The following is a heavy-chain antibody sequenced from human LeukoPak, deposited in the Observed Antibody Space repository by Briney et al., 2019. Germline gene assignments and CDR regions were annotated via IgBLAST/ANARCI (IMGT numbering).Heavy chain of an antibody. CDR1: GFTVSSNY. V-gene: IGHV3-53*01. Sequence: GGSLRLSCAASGFTVSSNYMSWVRQAPGKGLEWVSVIYSGGSTYYADSVKGRFTISRDNSKNTLYLQMNSLRAEDTAVYYCARVFWGPDPYFDYWGQGTLVTVSS. CDR3: ARVFWGPDPYFDY. J-gene: IGHJ4*02. CDR2: IYSGGST. D-gene: IGHD3-16*01.